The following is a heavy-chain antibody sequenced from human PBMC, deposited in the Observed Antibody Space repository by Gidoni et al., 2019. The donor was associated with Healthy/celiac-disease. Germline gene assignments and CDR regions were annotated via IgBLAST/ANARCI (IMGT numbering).Heavy chain of an antibody. J-gene: IGHJ4*02. V-gene: IGHV3-30*04. CDR2: ISYDGSNK. CDR1: GFTFSSYA. Sequence: QVQLVESGGGVVQPGRSLRLSCAASGFTFSSYAMHWVRQAPGKGLEWVAVISYDGSNKYYADSVKGRFTISRDNSKNTLYLQMNSLRAEDTAVYYCARDPQLRYFDWLFERGYFDYWGQGTLVTVSS. D-gene: IGHD3-9*01. CDR3: ARDPQLRYFDWLFERGYFDY.